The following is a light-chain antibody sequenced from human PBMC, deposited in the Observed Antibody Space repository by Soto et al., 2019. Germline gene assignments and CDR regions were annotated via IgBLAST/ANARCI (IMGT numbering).Light chain of an antibody. CDR2: DVM. V-gene: IGLV2-14*03. CDR3: SSYTNNSPLVV. Sequence: QSVLTQPASVSGSPGQSITISCTGTSSDIGGYNYVSWHRQHPGKAPKLMIYDVMYRPSGVSNRFSGSKSGNTASLTISGLQAEDDADYYCSSYTNNSPLVVFGGGTKLTVL. CDR1: SSDIGGYNY. J-gene: IGLJ2*01.